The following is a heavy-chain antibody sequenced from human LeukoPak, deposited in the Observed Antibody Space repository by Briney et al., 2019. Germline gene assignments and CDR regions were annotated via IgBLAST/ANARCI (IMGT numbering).Heavy chain of an antibody. D-gene: IGHD4-17*01. CDR2: IYYSGST. CDR1: GGSISSSSYY. V-gene: IGHV4-39*07. CDR3: ARDRGKYGDYSFDY. Sequence: PSETLSLTCTVSGGSISSSSYYWGWIRQPPGTGLEWIGSIYYSGSTYYNPSLKSRVTISVDTSKNQFSLKLSSVTAADTAVYYCARDRGKYGDYSFDYWGQGTLVTVSS. J-gene: IGHJ4*02.